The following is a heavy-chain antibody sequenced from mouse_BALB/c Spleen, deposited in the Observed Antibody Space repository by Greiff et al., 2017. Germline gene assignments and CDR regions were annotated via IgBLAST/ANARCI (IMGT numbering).Heavy chain of an antibody. CDR2: ISYSGSA. Sequence: EVHLVESGPSLVKPSQTLSLTCSVTGDSITSGYWNWIRKFPGNKLEYMGYISYSGSAYYNPSLKSRISITRDTSKNQYYLQLNSVTTEDTATYYCAAWGGVRGYYAMDYWGQGTSVTVSS. V-gene: IGHV3-8*02. CDR1: GDSITSGY. D-gene: IGHD2-14*01. J-gene: IGHJ4*01. CDR3: AAWGGVRGYYAMDY.